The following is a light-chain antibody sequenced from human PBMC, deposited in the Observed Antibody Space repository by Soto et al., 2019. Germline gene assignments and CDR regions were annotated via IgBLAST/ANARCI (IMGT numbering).Light chain of an antibody. CDR3: HQRQSWPRT. V-gene: IGKV3-20*01. CDR2: GAS. Sequence: EIVLTQSPGTLSLSPGERATLSCRASHSVGSTYLAWYQQIPGQAPRLLIYGASSRTTGIPDRFSGSGSGTDFTLTISRLEPEDFAVYYCHQRQSWPRTFGQGTKVDIK. CDR1: HSVGSTY. J-gene: IGKJ1*01.